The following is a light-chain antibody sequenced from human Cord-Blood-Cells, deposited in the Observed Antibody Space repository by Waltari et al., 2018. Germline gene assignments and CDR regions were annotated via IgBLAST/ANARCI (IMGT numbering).Light chain of an antibody. Sequence: QSALTQPASVSGSHGQSITISCTGTSRDVGGYNYVSWYQQQPGKAPKPVICDDSKRPSGVSNRFSVSKSRDTASLTISGLQAENEADYYGSSYTSSSTPYVFGTGTKVTVL. CDR1: SRDVGGYNY. CDR3: SSYTSSSTPYV. V-gene: IGLV2-14*03. CDR2: DDS. J-gene: IGLJ1*01.